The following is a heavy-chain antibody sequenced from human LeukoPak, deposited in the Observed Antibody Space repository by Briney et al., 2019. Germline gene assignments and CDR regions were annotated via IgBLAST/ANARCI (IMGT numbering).Heavy chain of an antibody. CDR2: ISYDGTYE. CDR3: SKDSEVVSHDY. CDR1: GFIFSISD. J-gene: IGHJ4*02. V-gene: IGHV3-30*18. Sequence: GGSLRLSCAASGFIFSISDMHWVRQAPGKGLEWVAVISYDGTYEYYADSVKGRFTISRDNSKNTLYLQVNSLTDEDTAVYYCSKDSEVVSHDYWGQGTMVTVSS. D-gene: IGHD6-6*01.